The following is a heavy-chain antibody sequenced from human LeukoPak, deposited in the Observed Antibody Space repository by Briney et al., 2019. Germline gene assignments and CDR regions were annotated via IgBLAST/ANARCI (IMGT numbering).Heavy chain of an antibody. V-gene: IGHV1-18*01. CDR3: ARDQPYGSGSYYETRDY. D-gene: IGHD3-10*01. CDR2: ISAYNGNT. CDR1: GYTFTSYG. Sequence: ASVKVSCKASGYTFTSYGISWVRQAPGQGLEWMGWISAYNGNTNYAQKLQGRVTMTTDTSTSTAYMELRSLRSDDTAVYYCARDQPYGSGSYYETRDYWGQGTLVTVSS. J-gene: IGHJ4*02.